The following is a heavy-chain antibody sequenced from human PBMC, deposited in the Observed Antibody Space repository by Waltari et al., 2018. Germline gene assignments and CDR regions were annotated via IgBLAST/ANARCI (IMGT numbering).Heavy chain of an antibody. J-gene: IGHJ4*02. Sequence: EVVLAESGGGLVKPGGSLRLPCAASGFSSSAAWRSWVRQIPGKGLEWLGRIRSKENGGPTEYSAAVKDRFVISRDDSEKMLFLEMTNLKIEDTGVYYCVTPPIFAAHGGFDYWGQGALVTVSS. CDR2: IRSKENGGPT. CDR1: GFSSSAAW. V-gene: IGHV3-15*01. CDR3: VTPPIFAAHGGFDY. D-gene: IGHD3-9*01.